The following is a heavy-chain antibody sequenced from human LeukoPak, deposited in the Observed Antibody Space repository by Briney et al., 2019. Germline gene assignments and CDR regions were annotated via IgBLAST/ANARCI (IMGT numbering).Heavy chain of an antibody. D-gene: IGHD3-10*01. V-gene: IGHV4-61*02. CDR3: ARHPLVTMVRGVHYYFDY. Sequence: PSETLSLTCTVSGGSISSGSYYWSWIRQPAGKGLEWIGRIYTSGSTNYNPSLKSRVTISVDTSKNQFSLKLSSVTAADTAVYCCARHPLVTMVRGVHYYFDYWGQGTLVTVSS. J-gene: IGHJ4*02. CDR1: GGSISSGSYY. CDR2: IYTSGST.